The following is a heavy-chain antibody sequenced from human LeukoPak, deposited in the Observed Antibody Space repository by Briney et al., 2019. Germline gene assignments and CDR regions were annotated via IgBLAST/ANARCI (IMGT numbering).Heavy chain of an antibody. CDR2: FDPEDGET. Sequence: ASVKVSCKVSGYTLTELSMHWVRQAPGQGLEWMGGFDPEDGETIYAQKFQGRVTMTEDTSTDTAYMELSSLRSEDTAVYYCATDSSIAVAGTRSYYYYYMDVWGKGTTVTISS. CDR3: ATDSSIAVAGTRSYYYYYMDV. CDR1: GYTLTELS. V-gene: IGHV1-24*01. J-gene: IGHJ6*03. D-gene: IGHD6-19*01.